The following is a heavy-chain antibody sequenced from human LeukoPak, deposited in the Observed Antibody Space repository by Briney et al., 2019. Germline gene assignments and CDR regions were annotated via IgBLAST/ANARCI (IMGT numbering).Heavy chain of an antibody. CDR3: ARETYNWNYQFDF. CDR1: GFTFSDYY. Sequence: GGSLRLSCAASGFTFSDYYMSWVRQAPGKGLEWLSYISGSGTTIYYADSVKGRFTISRDNAKNSLYPHINSLRAEDTAVYYCARETYNWNYQFDFWGQGTLVTVSS. V-gene: IGHV3-11*01. D-gene: IGHD1-7*01. J-gene: IGHJ4*02. CDR2: ISGSGTTI.